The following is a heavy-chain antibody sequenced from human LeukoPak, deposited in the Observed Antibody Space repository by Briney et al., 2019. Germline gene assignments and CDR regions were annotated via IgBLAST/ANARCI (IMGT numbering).Heavy chain of an antibody. CDR1: GFAFSTYW. V-gene: IGHV3-74*01. J-gene: IGHJ4*02. CDR2: INPEGAST. Sequence: GGSLRLSCTASGFAFSTYWMFWVRHAPGKGLVWVSQINPEGASTTYGDSAKGRFTASRDNAKNALHLQMNSLRVDDTAVYYCARGTAITAGTDFWGQGTLVTVSS. D-gene: IGHD6-19*01. CDR3: ARGTAITAGTDF.